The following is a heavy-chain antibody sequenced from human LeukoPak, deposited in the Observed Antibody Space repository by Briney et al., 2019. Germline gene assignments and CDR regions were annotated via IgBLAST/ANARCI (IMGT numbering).Heavy chain of an antibody. CDR3: ARKRLADLGDDTSFGGTPFDS. V-gene: IGHV3-48*03. CDR2: ITSGGGVI. Sequence: GGSLRLSCVASGFTFETYHMNWVRQAPGKGLEWLSGITSGGGVIYYADSVKGRFTISRDDATNSVFLRMSGLTVADTAVYYCARKRLADLGDDTSFGGTPFDSWGQGTLVIVSS. J-gene: IGHJ4*02. CDR1: GFTFETYH. D-gene: IGHD3-16*01.